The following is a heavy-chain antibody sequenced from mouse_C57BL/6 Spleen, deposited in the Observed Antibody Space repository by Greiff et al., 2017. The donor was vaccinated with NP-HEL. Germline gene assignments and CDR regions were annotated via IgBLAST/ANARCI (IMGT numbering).Heavy chain of an antibody. V-gene: IGHV1-54*01. J-gene: IGHJ2*01. CDR1: GYAFTNYL. D-gene: IGHD1-1*01. CDR3: ARARDLLLRPFDY. CDR2: INPGSGGT. Sequence: QVQLPQSGAELVRPGTSVKVSCKASGYAFTNYLIEWVKQRPGQGLEWIGVINPGSGGTNYNEKFKGKATLTADNSSSTAYMQLSSLTSEDSAVYFCARARDLLLRPFDYWGQGTTLTVSS.